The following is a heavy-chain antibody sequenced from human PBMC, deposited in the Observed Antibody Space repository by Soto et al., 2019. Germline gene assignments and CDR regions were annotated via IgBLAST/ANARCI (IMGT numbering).Heavy chain of an antibody. J-gene: IGHJ6*02. V-gene: IGHV5-51*01. D-gene: IGHD4-17*01. CDR2: IYPGDSDT. CDR1: GYTFTNYW. CDR3: ARYPTLTDYFFHGMDV. Sequence: GESLKISCNGSGYTFTNYWILWVRQIPWKGLEWMGIIYPGDSDTRYSPSFQGQVTISADRSISTAYLQWSSLKASDTGMYYCARYPTLTDYFFHGMDVWGQGTTVTVSS.